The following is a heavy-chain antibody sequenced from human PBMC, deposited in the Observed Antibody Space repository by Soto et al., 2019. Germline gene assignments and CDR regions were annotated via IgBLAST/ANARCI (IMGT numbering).Heavy chain of an antibody. D-gene: IGHD1-7*01. V-gene: IGHV3-74*01. J-gene: IGHJ6*02. Sequence: QPGGSLRLSCAASGFSVSNYWMNWVRQAPGKGLVWVSHIKSDGTTSYADSVEGRFTVSRDDAKNTFYLQMNGLRAEDAAVYYCAKDMGEDGLKFWRNYRGMDGWGRGSTVTVSS. CDR3: AKDMGEDGLKFWRNYRGMDG. CDR2: IKSDGTT. CDR1: GFSVSNYW.